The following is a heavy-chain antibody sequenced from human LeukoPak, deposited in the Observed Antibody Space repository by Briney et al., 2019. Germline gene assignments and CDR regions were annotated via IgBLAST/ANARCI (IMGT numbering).Heavy chain of an antibody. CDR1: GYSFTSYW. CDR3: ARERSESFDY. D-gene: IGHD3-3*01. Sequence: GESLKISCKVSGYSFTSYWIAWVRPMPGKGLEWMGIIYPGDSDTKYSPSFEGQVTISADKSINTAYLQWSSLKASDTAMYYCARERSESFDYWGQGTLVTVSS. V-gene: IGHV5-51*01. J-gene: IGHJ4*02. CDR2: IYPGDSDT.